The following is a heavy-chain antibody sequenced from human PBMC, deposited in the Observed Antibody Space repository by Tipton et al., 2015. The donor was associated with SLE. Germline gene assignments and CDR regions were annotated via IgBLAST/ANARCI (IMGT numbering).Heavy chain of an antibody. J-gene: IGHJ3*02. Sequence: TLSLTCTVSGGSISSHYWSWIRRPPGKGLEWIGYIYYSGSTNYNPSLKSRVTISVDTSKNQFSLKLSSVTAADTAVYYCARPFEGAGTAFDIWGQGTMVTVSS. V-gene: IGHV4-59*11. CDR3: ARPFEGAGTAFDI. D-gene: IGHD6-19*01. CDR1: GGSISSHY. CDR2: IYYSGST.